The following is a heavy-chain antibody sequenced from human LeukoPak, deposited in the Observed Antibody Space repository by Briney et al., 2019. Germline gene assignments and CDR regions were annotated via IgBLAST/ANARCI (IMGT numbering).Heavy chain of an antibody. V-gene: IGHV4-4*07. Sequence: SETLSLTCTVSGGSISSYFWSWIRQPAGKGLEWIERIYTSGTTNYNTTLKSRLTMSVDTSKNQFSLRLSSVTAADTAVYYCAREDPLVAARGLDYWGQGTLVTVSS. CDR1: GGSISSYF. J-gene: IGHJ4*02. CDR2: IYTSGTT. CDR3: AREDPLVAARGLDY. D-gene: IGHD2-15*01.